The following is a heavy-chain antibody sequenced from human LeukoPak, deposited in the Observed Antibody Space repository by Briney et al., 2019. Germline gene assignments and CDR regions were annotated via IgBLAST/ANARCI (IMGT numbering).Heavy chain of an antibody. CDR2: IYSGGST. CDR3: ARDGPDYGTRYYGMDV. Sequence: GGSLRLSCAASGFTVSSNYMSWVRQAPGKGLEWVSVIYSGGSTYYADSVKGRFTISRDNAKNSLYLQMNSLRAGDAAVYYCARDGPDYGTRYYGMDVWGQGTTVTVSS. J-gene: IGHJ6*02. D-gene: IGHD4-17*01. CDR1: GFTVSSNY. V-gene: IGHV3-53*01.